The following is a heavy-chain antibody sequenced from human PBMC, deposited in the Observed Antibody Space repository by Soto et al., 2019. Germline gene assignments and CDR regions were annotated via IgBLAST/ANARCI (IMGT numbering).Heavy chain of an antibody. D-gene: IGHD6-6*01. CDR3: AILSN. Sequence: VGSLRLSCAASGFTVSTNYMNWVRQAPGKGLEWLSIIYNDGTTNYADSVKGRFTISRDNFKNTLYLQMNNLRAEDTAVYYCAILSNWGQGTLVTVSS. CDR1: GFTVSTNY. V-gene: IGHV3-53*01. CDR2: IYNDGTT. J-gene: IGHJ4*02.